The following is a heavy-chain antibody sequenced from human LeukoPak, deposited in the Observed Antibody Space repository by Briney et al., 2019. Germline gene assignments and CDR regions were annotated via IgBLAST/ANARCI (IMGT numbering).Heavy chain of an antibody. J-gene: IGHJ4*02. CDR1: GFTFSSYT. CDR2: MSSTSTYI. D-gene: IGHD2-2*01. V-gene: IGHV3-21*01. CDR3: ARTSSYLDS. Sequence: GGSLRLSCAASGFTFSSYTMNWVRQAPGKGLEWVSFMSSTSTYIYYADSVKGRFTISRDNAKNSLFLQMNSLRAEDTAVYYCARTSSYLDSWGQGTLVTVSS.